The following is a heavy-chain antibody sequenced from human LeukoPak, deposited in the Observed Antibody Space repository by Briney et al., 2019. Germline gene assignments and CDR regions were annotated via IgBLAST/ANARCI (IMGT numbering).Heavy chain of an antibody. J-gene: IGHJ6*03. CDR2: ISASGGST. CDR3: AIVSHYYYYYMDV. V-gene: IGHV3-23*01. Sequence: GGSLRLSCAASGFTFSSYAMSWVRQAPGKGLEWVSAISASGGSTYYADSVKGRFTISRDNSTNTLYLQMNSLRAEDTAVYYCAIVSHYYYYYMDVWGKGTTVTVSS. CDR1: GFTFSSYA.